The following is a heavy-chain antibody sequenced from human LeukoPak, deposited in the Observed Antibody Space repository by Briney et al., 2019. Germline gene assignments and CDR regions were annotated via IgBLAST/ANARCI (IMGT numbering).Heavy chain of an antibody. CDR3: TRGSSGRRHN. CDR1: GYTFTSCD. Sequence: VASVKVSCRASGYTFTSCDINWVRQATGQGLEWMGWMNPNSGNTGYGQSFQGRITMTRDISIGTAYMELSNLTSEDTAIYYCTRGSSGRRHNWGQGTLVTVSA. J-gene: IGHJ4*02. CDR2: MNPNSGNT. V-gene: IGHV1-8*01. D-gene: IGHD6-19*01.